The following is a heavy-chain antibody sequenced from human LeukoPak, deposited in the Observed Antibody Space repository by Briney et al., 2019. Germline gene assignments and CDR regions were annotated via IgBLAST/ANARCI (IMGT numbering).Heavy chain of an antibody. CDR2: ISYDGSNK. Sequence: GGSLRLSCAASGFTFSSYAMHWVRQAPGKGLEWVAVISYDGSNKYYADSVKGRFTISRDNSKNTLYLQMNSLRAEDTAVYYCARDGTIVVRAFDIWGQGTMVTVSS. J-gene: IGHJ3*02. CDR3: ARDGTIVVRAFDI. V-gene: IGHV3-30*04. CDR1: GFTFSSYA. D-gene: IGHD2-2*01.